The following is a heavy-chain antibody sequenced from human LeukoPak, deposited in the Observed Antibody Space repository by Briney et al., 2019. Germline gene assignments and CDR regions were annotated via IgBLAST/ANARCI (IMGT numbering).Heavy chain of an antibody. CDR2: VYNSGST. Sequence: SETLSLTCIVSGGSISRGSYYWNWIRQPAGKGLEWMGRVYNSGSTNYNPSLKSRVTISTDTSKNQFSLELSSVTAADTAVYYCARDRLLRLDVWGQGTTVTVSS. CDR3: ARDRLLRLDV. CDR1: GGSISRGSYY. J-gene: IGHJ6*02. D-gene: IGHD2/OR15-2a*01. V-gene: IGHV4-61*02.